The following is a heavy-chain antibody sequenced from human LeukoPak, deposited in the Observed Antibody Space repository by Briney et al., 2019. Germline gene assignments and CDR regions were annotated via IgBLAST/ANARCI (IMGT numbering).Heavy chain of an antibody. CDR2: INHSGST. D-gene: IGHD6-13*01. CDR1: GGSFSGYY. J-gene: IGHJ4*02. Sequence: SETLSLTCAVYGGSFSGYYWSWIRQPPGKGLEWIGEINHSGSTNCNPSLKSRVTISVDTSKNQFSLKLSSVTAADTAVYYCASSAAEYLYYFDYWGQGTLVTVSS. CDR3: ASSAAEYLYYFDY. V-gene: IGHV4-34*01.